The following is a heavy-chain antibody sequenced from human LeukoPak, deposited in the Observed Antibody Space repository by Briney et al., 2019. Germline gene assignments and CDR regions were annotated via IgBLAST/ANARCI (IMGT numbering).Heavy chain of an antibody. CDR2: INPNSGGT. D-gene: IGHD3-3*01. CDR1: GYTFTGYY. CDR3: ARDLGPKYYDFWSGYLGY. J-gene: IGHJ4*02. Sequence: GASVKVSCKASGYTFTGYYMHWVRQAPGQGLEWMGWINPNSGGTNYAQKFQGRVTMTRDTSISTAYMELSRLRSDDTAVYYCARDLGPKYYDFWSGYLGYWGQGTLVTVSS. V-gene: IGHV1-2*02.